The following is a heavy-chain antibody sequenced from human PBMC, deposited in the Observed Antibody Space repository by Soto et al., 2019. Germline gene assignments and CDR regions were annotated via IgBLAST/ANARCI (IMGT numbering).Heavy chain of an antibody. V-gene: IGHV3-23*01. CDR1: GFTFNNYA. D-gene: IGHD3-10*01. Sequence: EVQLLESGGGLVQPGGSLRLSCTASGFTFNNYAMSWVRQAPGKGLEWVSTISGSGGSTYYADSVKGRFTISRDNSKNTMYLQMNSLRAEDTAVYYCAKSPIIGMRRGAFDILGKATMVTVSS. CDR3: AKSPIIGMRRGAFDI. CDR2: ISGSGGST. J-gene: IGHJ3*02.